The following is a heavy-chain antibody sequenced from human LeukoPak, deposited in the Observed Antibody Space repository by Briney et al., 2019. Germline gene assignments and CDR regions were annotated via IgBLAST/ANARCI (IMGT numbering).Heavy chain of an antibody. V-gene: IGHV1-46*01. CDR3: ARKSEGYCSGGSCYGFHWFDP. CDR1: GYTFTSYY. D-gene: IGHD2-15*01. Sequence: GASVKVSCKASGYTFTSYYMHWVRQAPGQGPEWMGIINPSGGSTSYAQKFQGRVTMTRDMSTSTVYMELSSLRSEDTAVYYCARKSEGYCSGGSCYGFHWFDPWGQGTLVTVSS. CDR2: INPSGGST. J-gene: IGHJ5*02.